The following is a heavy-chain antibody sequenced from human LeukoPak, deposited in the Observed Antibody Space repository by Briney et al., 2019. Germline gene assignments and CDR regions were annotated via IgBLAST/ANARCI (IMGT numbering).Heavy chain of an antibody. D-gene: IGHD6-19*01. Sequence: GASVKISCKPSGSTFIDYNIQWMRQAPGQGLEWMGWISANNGATNYAQKFQGRVTMTRDTSMTTGYMELARLTSDDTAVYFCARDIIDDGLVCLVDWGLGTHVTVSS. CDR2: ISANNGAT. CDR1: GSTFIDYN. J-gene: IGHJ4*02. V-gene: IGHV1-2*02. CDR3: ARDIIDDGLVCLVD.